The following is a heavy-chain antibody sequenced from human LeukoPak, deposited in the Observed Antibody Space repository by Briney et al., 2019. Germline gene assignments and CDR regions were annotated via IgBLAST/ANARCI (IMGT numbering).Heavy chain of an antibody. Sequence: PGGSLRLSCAASGFTFSSYAMHWVRQAPGKGLEWVAVISYDGSNKYYADSVKGRFTISRDNSKNTLYLQMNSLRAEDTAVYYCATVLRFPHMDVWGQGTTVTVSS. D-gene: IGHD3-3*01. V-gene: IGHV3-30-3*01. CDR1: GFTFSSYA. CDR2: ISYDGSNK. J-gene: IGHJ6*02. CDR3: ATVLRFPHMDV.